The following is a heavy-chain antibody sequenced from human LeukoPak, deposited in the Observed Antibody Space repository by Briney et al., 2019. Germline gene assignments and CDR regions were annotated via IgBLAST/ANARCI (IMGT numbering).Heavy chain of an antibody. V-gene: IGHV4-59*12. CDR3: ARAVGYCSGGSCYSGWVDY. Sequence: SETLSLTCTVSGGSISSYYWSWIRQPPGKGLEWIGYIYYSGSTNYNPSLKSRVTISVDTSKNQFSLKLSSVTAADTAVYYCARAVGYCSGGSCYSGWVDYWGQGTLVTVSS. CDR1: GGSISSYY. CDR2: IYYSGST. D-gene: IGHD2-15*01. J-gene: IGHJ4*02.